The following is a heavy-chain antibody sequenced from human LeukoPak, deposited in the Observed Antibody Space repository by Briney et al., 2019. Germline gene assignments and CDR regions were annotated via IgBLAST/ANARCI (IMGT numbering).Heavy chain of an antibody. CDR3: AKDLSKSRITMVRGVPSPSDY. J-gene: IGHJ4*02. V-gene: IGHV3-23*01. CDR2: ISGSGGST. Sequence: AGSLRLSCAASGFTFSSYAMSWVRQGPGKGLEWVSAISGSGGSTYYEDSVKGRFTISRDNSKNTLYLQMNSLRAEDTAVYYCAKDLSKSRITMVRGVPSPSDYWGQGTLVTVSS. D-gene: IGHD3-10*01. CDR1: GFTFSSYA.